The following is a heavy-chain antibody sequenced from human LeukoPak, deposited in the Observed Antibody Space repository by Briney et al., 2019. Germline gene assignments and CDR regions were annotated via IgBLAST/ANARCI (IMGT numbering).Heavy chain of an antibody. Sequence: GGSLRLSCAAPGFTFSSYAMSWVRQAPGKGLEWVSAISGSGGSTYYADSVKGRFTISRDNSKNTLYLQMNSLRAEDTAVYYCAKTYYDILTGYGYYGMDVWGQGTTVTVSS. V-gene: IGHV3-23*01. CDR2: ISGSGGST. D-gene: IGHD3-9*01. J-gene: IGHJ6*02. CDR3: AKTYYDILTGYGYYGMDV. CDR1: GFTFSSYA.